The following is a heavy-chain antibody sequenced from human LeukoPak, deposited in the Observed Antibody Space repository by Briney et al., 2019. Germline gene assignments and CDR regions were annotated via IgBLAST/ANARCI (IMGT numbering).Heavy chain of an antibody. J-gene: IGHJ4*02. D-gene: IGHD4-17*01. Sequence: GGSLRLSCAASGFTFSSYSMNWVRQAPGKGLEWVSYISSSSSTIYYADSVKGRFTISRDNAKNSLYLQMNSLRAEDTAVYYCARDPYFMTTVTPFSDYWGQGTLVTVSS. CDR1: GFTFSSYS. CDR2: ISSSSSTI. CDR3: ARDPYFMTTVTPFSDY. V-gene: IGHV3-48*01.